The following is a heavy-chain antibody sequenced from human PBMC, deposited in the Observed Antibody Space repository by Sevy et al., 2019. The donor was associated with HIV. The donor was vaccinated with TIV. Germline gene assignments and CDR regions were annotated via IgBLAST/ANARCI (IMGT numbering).Heavy chain of an antibody. V-gene: IGHV3-23*01. Sequence: GSLRHSCAVSGFRFDYYAMTWVRQAPGKGLEWVSTISSNGLSTYYTDSVKGRFTIFRDNFKNTLYLQMNSLGVEDTAVYFCAKDVPRDFWSAYSPGYFDYRGQGSLVTVSS. CDR2: ISSNGLST. CDR1: GFRFDYYA. D-gene: IGHD3-3*01. CDR3: AKDVPRDFWSAYSPGYFDY. J-gene: IGHJ4*02.